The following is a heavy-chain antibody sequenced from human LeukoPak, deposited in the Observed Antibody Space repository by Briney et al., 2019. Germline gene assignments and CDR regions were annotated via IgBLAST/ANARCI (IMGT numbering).Heavy chain of an antibody. CDR2: IYSSGST. V-gene: IGHV4-4*07. D-gene: IGHD3-16*02. J-gene: IGHJ4*02. Sequence: SETLSLTCTVSGGSISNYYWNWIRQPAGQGMEWIGRIYSSGSTNYYPSLTSRGTMSVDTAQNQVSLKLDPVTAADMAVSYCAPARLGELSLFDYWGQGALVTVSS. CDR3: APARLGELSLFDY. CDR1: GGSISNYY.